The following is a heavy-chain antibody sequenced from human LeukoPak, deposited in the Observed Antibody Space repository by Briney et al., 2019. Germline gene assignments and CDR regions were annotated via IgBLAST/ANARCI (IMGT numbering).Heavy chain of an antibody. Sequence: PGGSLRLSCVAYGFTFSNYWMTWVRQAPGKEPEWVANIKQDGSEIFYVDSVKGRFTISRDNAKNSLYLQMNNLRVEDTAVYYCAELGITMIGGVWGKGTTVTISS. D-gene: IGHD3-10*02. CDR3: AELGITMIGGV. J-gene: IGHJ6*04. CDR2: IKQDGSEI. V-gene: IGHV3-7*01. CDR1: GFTFSNYW.